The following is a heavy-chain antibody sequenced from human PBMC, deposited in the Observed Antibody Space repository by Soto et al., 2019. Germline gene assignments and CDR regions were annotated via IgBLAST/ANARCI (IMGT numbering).Heavy chain of an antibody. V-gene: IGHV4-61*05. Sequence: PSETLSLTCTFSGGSISSTSYYWAWIRQPPGKGLEWIGYIYDSGSTNYNPSLQSRVTMSVDRSKNQFSLALTSVTAADTALYFCARYRRGTGWYYLDYWGQGILVTVSS. CDR1: GGSISSTSYY. D-gene: IGHD6-19*01. J-gene: IGHJ4*02. CDR2: IYDSGST. CDR3: ARYRRGTGWYYLDY.